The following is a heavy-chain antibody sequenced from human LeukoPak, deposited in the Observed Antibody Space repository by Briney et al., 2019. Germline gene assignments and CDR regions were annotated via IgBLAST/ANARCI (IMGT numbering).Heavy chain of an antibody. CDR1: GYTFTSYG. CDR2: ISAYNGNT. V-gene: IGHV1-18*01. J-gene: IGHJ4*02. CDR3: ARDMGIQLWLLFDY. Sequence: ASVKVSCKASGYTFTSYGISWVRQAPGQGLEWVGWISAYNGNTNYAQKLQGRVTMTTDTSTSTAYMELRSLRSDDTAVYYCARDMGIQLWLLFDYWGQGTLVTVSS. D-gene: IGHD5-18*01.